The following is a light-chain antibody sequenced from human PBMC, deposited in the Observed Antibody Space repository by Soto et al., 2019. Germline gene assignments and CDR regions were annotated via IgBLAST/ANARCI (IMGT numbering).Light chain of an antibody. Sequence: DIQMTQFPSTLSASIGDRVTITCRASQTISSSLAWYQQKPGKAPKLLIYKASNLETGVPSRFSGSGSGTEFALTISSPQPDDCATYYCQQYIRDSPYTFGQGTRLEIK. CDR2: KAS. CDR1: QTISSS. CDR3: QQYIRDSPYT. J-gene: IGKJ2*01. V-gene: IGKV1-5*03.